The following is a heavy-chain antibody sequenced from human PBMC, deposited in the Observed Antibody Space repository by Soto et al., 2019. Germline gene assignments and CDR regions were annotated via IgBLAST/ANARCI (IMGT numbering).Heavy chain of an antibody. Sequence: EVQLLESGGGLVQPGGSLRLSGTASGFTFSSYAMSWVRQAPGKGLEWVSAISGSGGSTYYADSVKGRFTISRDNSKNTLYLPMNSLRAEETAVEYCAKPILWLVEELGWFDPWGQGTLVTVSS. CDR1: GFTFSSYA. CDR2: ISGSGGST. CDR3: AKPILWLVEELGWFDP. V-gene: IGHV3-23*01. J-gene: IGHJ5*02. D-gene: IGHD3-10*01.